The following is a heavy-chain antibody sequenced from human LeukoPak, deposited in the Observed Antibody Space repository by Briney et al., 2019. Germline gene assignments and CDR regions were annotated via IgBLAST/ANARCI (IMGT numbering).Heavy chain of an antibody. J-gene: IGHJ4*02. CDR1: GYTFTNYG. Sequence: GASVNVSCKASGYTFTNYGISWVRQAPGQGLEWMGWISAYNGNTVYAQKVQGRVTMTTDTSTSTAYMELRSPRSDDTAVYYCARDTPYQPLHNDYWGQGTLVTVSS. CDR3: ARDTPYQPLHNDY. CDR2: ISAYNGNT. V-gene: IGHV1-18*01. D-gene: IGHD2-2*01.